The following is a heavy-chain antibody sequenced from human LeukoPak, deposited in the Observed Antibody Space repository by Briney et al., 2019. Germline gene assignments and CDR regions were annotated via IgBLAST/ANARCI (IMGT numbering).Heavy chain of an antibody. V-gene: IGHV3-7*01. D-gene: IGHD2-2*01. J-gene: IGHJ6*03. CDR2: IKQDGSEK. CDR1: GLTFSSYW. Sequence: GSLRLSCAASGLTFSSYWMSWVRQAPGKGLEWVANIKQDGSEKYYVESVKGRFTISRDNAKNSLYLQMKSLRAEDTAVYYCARGAGYCSSTTCSDYYYMDVWGKGTTVTVSS. CDR3: ARGAGYCSSTTCSDYYYMDV.